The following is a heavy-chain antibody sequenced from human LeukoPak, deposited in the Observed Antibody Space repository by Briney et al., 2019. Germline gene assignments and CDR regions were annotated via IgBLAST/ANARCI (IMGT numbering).Heavy chain of an antibody. V-gene: IGHV3-9*01. CDR3: AKDNGAWNDESYFDY. CDR2: ISWNSGSI. CDR1: GFTFDDYA. J-gene: IGHJ4*02. Sequence: PGRSLRLSCAASGFTFDDYAMHWVRQAPGKGLEWVSGISWNSGSIGYADSVKGRFTISRDNAKNSLYLQMNSLRAEDTALYYCAKDNGAWNDESYFDYWGQGTLVTVSS. D-gene: IGHD1-1*01.